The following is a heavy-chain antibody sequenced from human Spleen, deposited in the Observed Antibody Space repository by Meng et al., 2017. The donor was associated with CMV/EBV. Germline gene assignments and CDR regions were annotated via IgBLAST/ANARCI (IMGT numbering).Heavy chain of an antibody. D-gene: IGHD2-2*01. Sequence: GESLKISCAASGFTFSSYAMHWVRQAPGKGLEWVAVISYDGSNKYYADSVKGRFTISRDNSKNTLYLQMNSLRAEDTAVYYCARGRGYCSSTSCSLRDSGRDYWGQGTLVTVSS. CDR1: GFTFSSYA. J-gene: IGHJ4*02. CDR3: ARGRGYCSSTSCSLRDSGRDY. V-gene: IGHV3-30*04. CDR2: ISYDGSNK.